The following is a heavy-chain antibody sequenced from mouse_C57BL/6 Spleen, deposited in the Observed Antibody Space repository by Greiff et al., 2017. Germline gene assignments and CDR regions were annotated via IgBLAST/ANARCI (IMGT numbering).Heavy chain of an antibody. V-gene: IGHV5-4*03. CDR3: AVIVRYYFDY. CDR1: GFTFSSYA. D-gene: IGHD1-1*01. J-gene: IGHJ2*01. CDR2: ISDGGSYT. Sequence: EVMLVESGGGLVKPGGSLKLSCAASGFTFSSYAMSWVRQTPEKRLEWVATISDGGSYTYYPDNVKGRFTISRDNAKNNLYLQMSHLKSEDTAMYYCAVIVRYYFDYWGQGTTLTVSS.